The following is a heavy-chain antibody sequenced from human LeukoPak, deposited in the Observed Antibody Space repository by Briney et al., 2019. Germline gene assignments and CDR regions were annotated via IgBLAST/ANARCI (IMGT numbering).Heavy chain of an antibody. CDR3: ARGPPPDFDC. CDR1: GGSISSSNW. J-gene: IGHJ4*02. V-gene: IGHV4-4*07. CDR2: IYTTGST. Sequence: SGTLSLTCAVSGGSISSSNWWSWVRQPAGKGLEWIGRIYTTGSTDYNPSLKSRVTMSVDTSKNQFSLKLSSVTAADTAVYYCARGPPPDFDCWGQGTLVTVSS.